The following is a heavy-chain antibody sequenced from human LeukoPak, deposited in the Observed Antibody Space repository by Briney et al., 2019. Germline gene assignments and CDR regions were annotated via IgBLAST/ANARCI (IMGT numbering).Heavy chain of an antibody. CDR1: GFTFSSYW. J-gene: IGHJ4*02. V-gene: IGHV3-74*01. CDR3: ARSMIVTSGVFDY. Sequence: GGSLRLSCAASGFTFSSYWMHWVRQAPGKGLVWVSRINSDGSSTSYADSVKGRFTISRDNAKNTLYLQMNSLRAEDTAVYYCARSMIVTSGVFDYWGQGTLVTVSS. D-gene: IGHD3-22*01. CDR2: INSDGSST.